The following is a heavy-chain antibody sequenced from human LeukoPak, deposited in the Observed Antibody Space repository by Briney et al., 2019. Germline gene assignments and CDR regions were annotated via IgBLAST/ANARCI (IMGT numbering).Heavy chain of an antibody. D-gene: IGHD1-26*01. CDR2: IDTAGAA. J-gene: IGHJ4*02. CDR1: GFTLSSYV. Sequence: GGSLRLSCAASGFTLSSYVMTWVRQAPGKGLEWVSTIDTAGAAYYAASVEGRFTISRDNSKNTLYLQLNSLRADDTAVFYCARDSRRVGATGGSDYWGQGTLVTVSS. CDR3: ARDSRRVGATGGSDY. V-gene: IGHV3-23*01.